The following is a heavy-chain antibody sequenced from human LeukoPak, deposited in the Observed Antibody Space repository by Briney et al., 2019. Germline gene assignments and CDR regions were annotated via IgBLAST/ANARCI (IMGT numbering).Heavy chain of an antibody. J-gene: IGHJ4*02. D-gene: IGHD3-3*01. CDR3: ARHINQGVTIFRGVFDY. CDR2: IYTSGST. Sequence: PSETLSLTCTVSGGSISSYYWSWIRQPPGKGLEWIGYIYTSGSTNYNPSLKSRVTISVDTSENQFSLKLSSVTAADTAVYYCARHINQGVTIFRGVFDYWGQGTLVTVSS. V-gene: IGHV4-4*09. CDR1: GGSISSYY.